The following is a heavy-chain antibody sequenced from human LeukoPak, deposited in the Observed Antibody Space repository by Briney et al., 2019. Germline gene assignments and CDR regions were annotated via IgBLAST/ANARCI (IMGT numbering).Heavy chain of an antibody. CDR2: ISSSGSTI. CDR3: AREVFGELLGMDY. CDR1: GFTFSSYE. V-gene: IGHV3-48*03. D-gene: IGHD1-26*01. Sequence: GGSLRLSCAASGFTFSSYEMNWVRQAPGKGLEWVSYISSSGSTIYYADSVKGRFTISGDNAKNSLYLQMNSLRAEDTAVYYCAREVFGELLGMDYWGQGTLVTVSS. J-gene: IGHJ4*02.